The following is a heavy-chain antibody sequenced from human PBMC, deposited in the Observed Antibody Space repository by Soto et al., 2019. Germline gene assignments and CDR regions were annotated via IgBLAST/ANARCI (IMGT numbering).Heavy chain of an antibody. CDR2: IGGNGSDT. CDR1: GLTFSNYA. V-gene: IGHV3-23*01. J-gene: IGHJ4*02. Sequence: GGSLRLSCTASGLTFSNYAMSWVRQAPGKGLEWVSIIGGNGSDTYYADSVKGRFTVSRDNSKNTQYVQMNSLRDEDTAVYYCAETSSYGNYYFDYWGPGTLVIVSS. D-gene: IGHD4-17*01. CDR3: AETSSYGNYYFDY.